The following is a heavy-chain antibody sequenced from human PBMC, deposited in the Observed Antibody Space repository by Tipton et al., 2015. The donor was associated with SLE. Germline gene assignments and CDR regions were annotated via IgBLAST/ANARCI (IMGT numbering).Heavy chain of an antibody. D-gene: IGHD2-2*01. CDR1: GGSISHYY. CDR2: IYYTGST. Sequence: TLSLTCTVSGGSISHYYWTWIRQPPGKGLEWIGYIYYTGSTNYNPSLKSRVTISVDTSKNQFSLKLRSVTAADTAVYYCARGGGGYQLLSGYYYYMDVWGKGTTVTVSS. CDR3: ARGGGGYQLLSGYYYYMDV. J-gene: IGHJ6*03. V-gene: IGHV4-59*12.